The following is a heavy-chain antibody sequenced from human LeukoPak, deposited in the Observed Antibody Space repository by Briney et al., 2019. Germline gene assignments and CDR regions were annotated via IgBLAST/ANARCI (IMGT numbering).Heavy chain of an antibody. CDR3: ARGPAFSSSWYIDY. CDR2: INPDGGST. J-gene: IGHJ4*02. D-gene: IGHD6-13*01. V-gene: IGHV1-46*01. CDR1: GYIFTSYF. Sequence: EASVKVSCKASGYIFTSYFIHWVRQAPGQGLEWMGIINPDGGSTTYAQRFQGRVTMTRDMSTTTVLMELSSLRSDDTAVYYCARGPAFSSSWYIDYWGQGTLVTVSS.